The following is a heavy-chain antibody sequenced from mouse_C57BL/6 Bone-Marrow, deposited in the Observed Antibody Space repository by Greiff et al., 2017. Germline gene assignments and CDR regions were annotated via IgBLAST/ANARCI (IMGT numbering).Heavy chain of an antibody. CDR3: TGYGSSPAWCAY. Sequence: EVKVEESGGGLVQPGGSMKLSCVASGFTFSNYWMNWVRQSPEKGLEWVAQIRLKSDNYATHYAESVKGRFTISRDDSKSSVYLQMNNLRAEDTGIYYCTGYGSSPAWCAYWGQGTLVTVSA. J-gene: IGHJ3*01. CDR1: GFTFSNYW. D-gene: IGHD1-1*01. V-gene: IGHV6-3*01. CDR2: IRLKSDNYAT.